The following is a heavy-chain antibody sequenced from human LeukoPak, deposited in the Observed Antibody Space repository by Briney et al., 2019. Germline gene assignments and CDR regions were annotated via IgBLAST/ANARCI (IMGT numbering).Heavy chain of an antibody. D-gene: IGHD3-22*01. CDR1: GGSISSYY. CDR3: ARAGNYDSSGYYPFDY. Sequence: PSETLSLTCTVSGGSISSYYWSWIRQPPGKGLEWIGYIYYSGSTNYNPSLKSRVTISVDTSKNQFSLKLSSVTAADTAVYYCARAGNYDSSGYYPFDYWGQGTLVTVSS. V-gene: IGHV4-59*01. CDR2: IYYSGST. J-gene: IGHJ4*02.